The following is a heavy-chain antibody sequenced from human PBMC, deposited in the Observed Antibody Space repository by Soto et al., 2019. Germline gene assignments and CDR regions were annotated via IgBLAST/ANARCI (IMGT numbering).Heavy chain of an antibody. V-gene: IGHV3-48*02. CDR3: ARDSAYSSSWYNGYYYYGMDV. Sequence: RLSCAASGFTFSSYSMNWVRQAPGKGLEWVSYISSSSSTIYYADSVKGRFTISRDNAKNSLYLQMNSLRDEDTAVYYCARDSAYSSSWYNGYYYYGMDVWGQGTTVTVSS. D-gene: IGHD6-13*01. J-gene: IGHJ6*02. CDR2: ISSSSSTI. CDR1: GFTFSSYS.